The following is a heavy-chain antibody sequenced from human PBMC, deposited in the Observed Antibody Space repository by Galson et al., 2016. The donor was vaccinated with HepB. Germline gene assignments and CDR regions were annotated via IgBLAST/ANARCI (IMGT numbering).Heavy chain of an antibody. CDR3: ARVSPVDYYYYMDV. J-gene: IGHJ6*03. CDR2: ISGRSSYI. Sequence: SLRLSCAAPTFTFSDYSMNWVRQAPGKGLEWVSFISGRSSYIYYADSVEGRFTVSRDNAKNSLYLQMNSLRAEDTAVYYCARVSPVDYYYYMDVWGRGTTVTVS. CDR1: TFTFSDYS. V-gene: IGHV3-21*01.